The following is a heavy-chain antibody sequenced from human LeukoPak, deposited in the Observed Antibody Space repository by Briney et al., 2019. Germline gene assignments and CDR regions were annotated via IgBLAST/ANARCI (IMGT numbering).Heavy chain of an antibody. Sequence: SETLSLTCAVSGTSFSAYYWSWIRQPPGKGLEWIGEVNHSGYTNDNPSLKSRVTISVDTSKNQFSLRLRSVTAADTGVYFCARMTTGHDFWGQGTLVTVSS. D-gene: IGHD4-17*01. J-gene: IGHJ4*02. CDR2: VNHSGYT. CDR3: ARMTTGHDF. V-gene: IGHV4-34*01. CDR1: GTSFSAYY.